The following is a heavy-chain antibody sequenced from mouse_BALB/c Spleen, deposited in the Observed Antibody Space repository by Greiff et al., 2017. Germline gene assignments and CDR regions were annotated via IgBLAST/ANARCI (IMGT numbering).Heavy chain of an antibody. CDR1: GFTFSDFY. J-gene: IGHJ2*01. D-gene: IGHD2-3*01. V-gene: IGHV7-1*02. CDR2: SRNKANDYTT. CDR3: ARDAPDGYYDY. Sequence: DVKLVESGGGLVQPGGSLRLSCATSGFTFSDFYMEWVRQPPGKRLEWIAASRNKANDYTTEYSASVKGRFIVSRDTSQSILYLQMNALRAEDTAIYYCARDAPDGYYDYWGQGTTLTVSS.